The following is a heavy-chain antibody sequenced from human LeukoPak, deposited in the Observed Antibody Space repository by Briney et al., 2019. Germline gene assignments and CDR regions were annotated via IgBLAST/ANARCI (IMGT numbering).Heavy chain of an antibody. J-gene: IGHJ4*02. CDR3: ARVGVGDSSGYYLEY. CDR2: INPSGGST. CDR1: GYTFTSYY. V-gene: IGHV1-46*01. D-gene: IGHD3-22*01. Sequence: ASVKVSCKASGYTFTSYYMHWVRQAPGQGLEWMGIINPSGGSTSYAQKFQGRVTMTRDTSTSTVYMELSSLRSEDTAVYYCARVGVGDSSGYYLEYWGQGTLVTVSS.